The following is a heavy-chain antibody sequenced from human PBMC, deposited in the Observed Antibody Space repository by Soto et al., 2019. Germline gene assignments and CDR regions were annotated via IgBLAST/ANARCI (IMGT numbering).Heavy chain of an antibody. CDR1: GVTVSSNY. CDR2: IYSGGST. D-gene: IGHD5-18*01. V-gene: IGHV3-66*04. J-gene: IGHJ4*02. CDR3: ARHGYNYGGGYFDY. Sequence: EVQLVESGGGLVQPGGSLRLSCAASGVTVSSNYMSWVRQAPGKGLEWVSVIYSGGSTYYADSAKGRFTISRDNSKNTLYLQMNSLRDEDTAVYYCARHGYNYGGGYFDYWGQGTLVTVSS.